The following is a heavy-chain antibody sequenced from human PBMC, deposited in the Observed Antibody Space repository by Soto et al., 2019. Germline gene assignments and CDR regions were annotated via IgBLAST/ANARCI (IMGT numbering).Heavy chain of an antibody. CDR3: AKDGSSSWYFAQNAFDI. J-gene: IGHJ3*02. CDR2: ISGSGGST. CDR1: GFTFSSYA. V-gene: IGHV3-23*01. D-gene: IGHD6-13*01. Sequence: EVQLLESGGGLVQPGGSLRLSCAASGFTFSSYAMSWVRQAPGKGLEWVSAISGSGGSTYYADSVKGRFTISRDNSKNTLYLQMNSLRAEDTAVYYCAKDGSSSWYFAQNAFDIWGQGTMVTVSS.